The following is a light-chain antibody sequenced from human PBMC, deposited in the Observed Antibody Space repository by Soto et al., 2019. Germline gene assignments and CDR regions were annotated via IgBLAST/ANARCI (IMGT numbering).Light chain of an antibody. CDR2: GAS. J-gene: IGKJ5*01. CDR1: QSVTDNY. CDR3: QKYNNWPQIT. Sequence: EIVLIQSPATLSWSPWDIANLSYRASQSVTDNYLAWYQKKPGQAPRLVISGASSRTSGIPDRFSASGSGTDFTLTISRLEPEDFAVYYCQKYNNWPQITFGQGPRRALK. V-gene: IGKV3-20*01.